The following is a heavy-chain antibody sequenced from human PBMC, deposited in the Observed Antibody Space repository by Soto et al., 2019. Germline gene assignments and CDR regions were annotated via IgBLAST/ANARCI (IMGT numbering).Heavy chain of an antibody. V-gene: IGHV4-59*08. CDR3: ARRYGRTLDY. D-gene: IGHD4-17*01. CDR1: GGSISSYY. J-gene: IGHJ4*02. CDR2: IYYSGST. Sequence: SETLSLACTVSGGSISSYYWSWIRQPPGKGLEWIGYIYYSGSTNYNPSLKSRVTISVDTSKNQFSLKLSSVTAADTAVYYSARRYGRTLDYWGQGTLVTVSS.